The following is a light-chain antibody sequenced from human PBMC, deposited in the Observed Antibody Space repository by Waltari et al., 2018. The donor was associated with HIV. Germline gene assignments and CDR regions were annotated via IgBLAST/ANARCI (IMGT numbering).Light chain of an antibody. J-gene: IGLJ2*01. CDR3: AVWDDSLSGPG. V-gene: IGLV1-47*01. CDR1: DSHIGTNY. Sequence: QSVLTQPPSASGTPGQRVTISCSGSDSHIGTNYVYWYQFLPGTAPKLLIYRNNQRPSGVSDRFSGSKSGSSASLAISGLRFEDEAEYFCAVWDDSLSGPGFGGGTKVTVL. CDR2: RNN.